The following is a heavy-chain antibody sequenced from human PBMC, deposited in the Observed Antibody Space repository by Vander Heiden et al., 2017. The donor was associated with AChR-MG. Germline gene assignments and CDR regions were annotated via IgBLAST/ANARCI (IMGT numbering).Heavy chain of an antibody. CDR2: ISAYNGNT. J-gene: IGHJ6*02. Sequence: QVQLVQSGAEVKKPGASVKVSCKPSGYPFTSYGIPGVRQAPGQGLEWMGGISAYNGNTNYAQKLQGRVTMTTDTSTSTAYMELRSLRSDDTAVYYCAREYYGSGSFLGYYYYGMDVWGQGTTVTVSS. CDR1: GYPFTSYG. V-gene: IGHV1-18*01. CDR3: AREYYGSGSFLGYYYYGMDV. D-gene: IGHD3-10*01.